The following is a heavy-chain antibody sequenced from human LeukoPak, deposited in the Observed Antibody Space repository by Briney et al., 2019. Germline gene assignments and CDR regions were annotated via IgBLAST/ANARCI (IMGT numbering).Heavy chain of an antibody. J-gene: IGHJ4*02. CDR1: GFTFSDYY. V-gene: IGHV3-11*06. CDR2: ISSSSSYA. Sequence: PGRSLRLSCAASGFTFSDYYMSWIRQAPGKGLEWVSYISSSSSYANYADSVKGRFTISRDNAKNSLYLQMNSLRAEDTAVYYCARDGAVAGTVVDYWGQGTLVTVSS. CDR3: ARDGAVAGTVVDY. D-gene: IGHD6-19*01.